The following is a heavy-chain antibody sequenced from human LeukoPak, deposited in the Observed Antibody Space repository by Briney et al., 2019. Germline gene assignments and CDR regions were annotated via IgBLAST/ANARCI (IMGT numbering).Heavy chain of an antibody. CDR2: ISDDGSNK. Sequence: PGGSLRLSCAASGFTFSSYALHWVRQAPGKGLEWVTVISDDGSNKYYADSVKGRFTISRDNSKNTLYLQMNRLRPEDTAVYYCARVDDLDAFDIWGQGTMVTVSP. J-gene: IGHJ3*02. V-gene: IGHV3-30*04. CDR3: ARVDDLDAFDI. CDR1: GFTFSSYA. D-gene: IGHD2-2*03.